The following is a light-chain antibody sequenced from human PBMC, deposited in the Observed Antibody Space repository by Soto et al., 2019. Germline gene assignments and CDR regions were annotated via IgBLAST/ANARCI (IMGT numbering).Light chain of an antibody. CDR2: GVS. V-gene: IGKV3-20*01. CDR3: QHYGTSPLT. Sequence: EFVWTQSPGTLSLSPGERATLSGRASQSPSSSYFAWYQQKPGQAPRLLIYGVSSRATGIPDRFSGSGSGTDFTLTISRLEPEDFAVYFCQHYGTSPLTVGQGTKVEIK. CDR1: QSPSSSY. J-gene: IGKJ1*01.